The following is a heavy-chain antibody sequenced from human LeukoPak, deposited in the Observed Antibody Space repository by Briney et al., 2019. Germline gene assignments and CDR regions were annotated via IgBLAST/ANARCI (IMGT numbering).Heavy chain of an antibody. CDR3: SRESGAFSPFGY. J-gene: IGHJ4*02. Sequence: SETLSLTCGVSGGSISSTNWWSWVRQPPGQGLEWIGEISLSGVTSYNPSLKSRVTMSLDRSKNHLSLTLTSVTAADTAVYYCSRESGAFSPFGYWGQGALVTVSS. V-gene: IGHV4-4*02. D-gene: IGHD1-26*01. CDR2: ISLSGVT. CDR1: GGSISSTNW.